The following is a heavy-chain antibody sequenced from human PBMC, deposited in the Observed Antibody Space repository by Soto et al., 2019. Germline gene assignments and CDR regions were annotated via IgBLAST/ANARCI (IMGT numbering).Heavy chain of an antibody. V-gene: IGHV1-2*02. D-gene: IGHD3-22*01. CDR2: INPNNGAT. J-gene: IGHJ4*02. CDR3: APHYPASSGSFDH. CDR1: GYIFTGNY. Sequence: ASVKVSCKASGYIFTGNYMHWVGQAPGQGLEYMGWINPNNGATNYAQNFQGRVTMTWDTSISTAYMEVRRLRSDDTAVYYCAPHYPASSGSFDHWGQGTLVTVSS.